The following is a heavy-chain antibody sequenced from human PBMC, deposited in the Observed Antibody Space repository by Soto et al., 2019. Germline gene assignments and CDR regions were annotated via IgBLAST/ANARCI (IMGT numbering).Heavy chain of an antibody. CDR1: GGTFSNDV. J-gene: IGHJ4*02. D-gene: IGHD2-15*01. Sequence: QVQLVQSGTEVKKPGSSVNVSCKASGGTFSNDVFTWVRQAPGQGLEWMGRVIPILDVANYAQKFRDRVTITADKSTSTAYMELNSLRSEDTAVYYCARETCSGCNCYGDYWGQGTLVTVSS. V-gene: IGHV1-69*04. CDR3: ARETCSGCNCYGDY. CDR2: VIPILDVA.